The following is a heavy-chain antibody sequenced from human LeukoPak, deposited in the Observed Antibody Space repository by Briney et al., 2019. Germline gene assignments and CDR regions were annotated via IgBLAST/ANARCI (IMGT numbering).Heavy chain of an antibody. CDR2: IYYSGST. CDR1: GGSIINYY. V-gene: IGHV4-59*01. J-gene: IGHJ4*02. Sequence: SETLSLTCTVSGGSIINYYWSWLRQPPGKGVEWIGHIYYSGSTTYNPSLESRVTISVDTSKNQFSLKVKSVTAADTAVYYCARGGGYDPNDYWGQGTLVTVSS. CDR3: ARGGGYDPNDY. D-gene: IGHD5-12*01.